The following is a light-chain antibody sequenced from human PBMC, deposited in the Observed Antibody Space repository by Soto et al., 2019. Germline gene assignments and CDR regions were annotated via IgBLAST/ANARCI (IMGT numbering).Light chain of an antibody. J-gene: IGKJ5*01. CDR3: QQYNTWPRI. CDR1: QSVSSN. CDR2: GAS. V-gene: IGKV3-15*01. Sequence: EIVMTQSPATLSVSPGERATLSCRASQSVSSNLAWYQQKPGQAPRLLIYGASTRATGIPARFSGSGSGTEFTLTISSLQSEDFAVYFCQQYNTWPRIFGQG.